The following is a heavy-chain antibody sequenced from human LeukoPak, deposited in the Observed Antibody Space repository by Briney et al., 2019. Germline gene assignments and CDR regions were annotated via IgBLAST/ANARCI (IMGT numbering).Heavy chain of an antibody. CDR1: GFTFDDHA. J-gene: IGHJ4*02. CDR2: LSWNSGSI. V-gene: IGHV3-9*01. Sequence: GGSLRLSCAASGFTFDDHAMHWVRQAPGKGLEWVSGLSWNSGSIDYADSVKGRFTISRDNAKNSLYQQMNSLRAEDTALYYCAKGPGMATVKRYLDYWGQGTLVTVSS. D-gene: IGHD5-24*01. CDR3: AKGPGMATVKRYLDY.